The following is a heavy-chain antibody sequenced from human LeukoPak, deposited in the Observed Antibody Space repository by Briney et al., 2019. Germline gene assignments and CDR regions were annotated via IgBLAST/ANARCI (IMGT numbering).Heavy chain of an antibody. CDR2: MHHTGST. D-gene: IGHD4-23*01. Sequence: RWQTLSLTCPLSGYSINSGYPWGWIRQPPGKGLEWIAIMHHTGSTHYNPSLQSRVTISIDTSKNHFSLKLRSVSAADTAIYYCATSEGGGFFDYWGQGTPVTVSS. V-gene: IGHV4-38-2*01. CDR1: GYSINSGYP. CDR3: ATSEGGGFFDY. J-gene: IGHJ4*02.